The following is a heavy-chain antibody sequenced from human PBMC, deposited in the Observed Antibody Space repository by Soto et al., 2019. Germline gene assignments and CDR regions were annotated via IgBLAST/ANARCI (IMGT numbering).Heavy chain of an antibody. CDR1: GFIFSAYA. J-gene: IGHJ4*02. D-gene: IGHD6-19*01. V-gene: IGHV3-23*01. CDR3: AKAQWLLGGDYFDS. Sequence: PGGSLSLSCAASGFIFSAYAMSWVRPAPGKGLEWVSTISDTIGATDYADSVKGRFTISRDISRNTLYLEMNNLRAEDTAMYYCAKAQWLLGGDYFDSWGQGALVTVSS. CDR2: ISDTIGAT.